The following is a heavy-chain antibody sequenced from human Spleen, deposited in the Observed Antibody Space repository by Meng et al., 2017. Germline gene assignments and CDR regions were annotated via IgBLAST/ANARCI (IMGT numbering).Heavy chain of an antibody. Sequence: SDTLSLTCAVSGYSITGSYNCGWIRQSPGKGLEWIGSIYQSGSTYYSPSLKSRVTISVDTSKDQFSLKLSSVTAADTAVYYCARIIGVVGATGVFDYWGQGTLVTVSS. CDR2: IYQSGST. J-gene: IGHJ4*02. CDR3: ARIIGVVGATGVFDY. CDR1: GYSITGSYN. V-gene: IGHV4-38-2*01. D-gene: IGHD1-26*01.